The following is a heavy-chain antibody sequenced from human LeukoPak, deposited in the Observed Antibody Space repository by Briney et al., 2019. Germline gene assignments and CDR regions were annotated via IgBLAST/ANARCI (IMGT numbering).Heavy chain of an antibody. Sequence: SVKVSCKASGGTFSSYAISWVREAPGQGLEWMGGIIPIFGTANYAQKFQGRVTITTDESTSTAYMGLSSLRSEDTAVYYWSRDSVDGYMCYDWGQGTLVTVSS. CDR2: IIPIFGTA. CDR1: GGTFSSYA. J-gene: IGHJ4*02. CDR3: SRDSVDGYMCYD. D-gene: IGHD5-24*01. V-gene: IGHV1-69*05.